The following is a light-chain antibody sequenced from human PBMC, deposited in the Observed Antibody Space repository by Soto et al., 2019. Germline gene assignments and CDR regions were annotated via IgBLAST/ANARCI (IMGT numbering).Light chain of an antibody. CDR3: QQYNNGPPIT. CDR1: QSVRIN. V-gene: IGKV3D-15*01. CDR2: GAS. Sequence: ETVMTQSPATLSVSPGETATLSCRSSQSVRINLAWYQQKPGQAPRLLIYGASTRATGIPARFSGSGSGTEFTLTISSLQSEDFAVYYCQQYNNGPPITFGQGTRLEI. J-gene: IGKJ5*01.